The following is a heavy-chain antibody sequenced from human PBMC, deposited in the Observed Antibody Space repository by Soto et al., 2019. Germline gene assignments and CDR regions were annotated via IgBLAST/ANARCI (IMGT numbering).Heavy chain of an antibody. CDR1: GYSFTSYW. V-gene: IGHV5-10-1*01. D-gene: IGHD3-9*01. Sequence: PGESLKISCKGSGYSFTSYWISWVRQMPGKGLEWMGRIDPSDSYTNYSPSFQGHVTISADKSISTAYLQWSSLKASDTAMYYCARHFEDQSAYNWFDLWGQGTLVTVSS. CDR2: IDPSDSYT. J-gene: IGHJ5*02. CDR3: ARHFEDQSAYNWFDL.